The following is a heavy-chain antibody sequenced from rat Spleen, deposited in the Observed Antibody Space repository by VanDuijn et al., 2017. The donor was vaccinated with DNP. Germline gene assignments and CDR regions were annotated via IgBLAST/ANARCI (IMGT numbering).Heavy chain of an antibody. CDR1: GFTFSDSN. V-gene: IGHV5-7*01. J-gene: IGHJ2*01. CDR3: ARWNSGHFDY. D-gene: IGHD4-3*01. Sequence: EVQLVESGGDLVQPGRSLKLSCAVSGFTFSDSNMAWVRQAPKKGLEWVATFSYDGSSTYYRDSVKGRFTISRDNAKNTLYLQMSSLRSEDMATYYCARWNSGHFDYWGQGVMVPVSS. CDR2: FSYDGSST.